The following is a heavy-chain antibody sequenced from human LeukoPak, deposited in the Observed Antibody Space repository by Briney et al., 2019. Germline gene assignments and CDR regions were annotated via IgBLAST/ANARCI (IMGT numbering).Heavy chain of an antibody. V-gene: IGHV4-34*01. D-gene: IGHD1/OR15-1a*01. CDR3: GRQTIDYYYYMDV. Sequence: SETLSLTCAVYGGSFSGYYWSWIRQPPGKGLEWIGETNRSGSTNYNPSLKSRVTISLDTSKNQFSLNLSSVTAADTAVYYCGRQTIDYYYYMDVWGKGTTVTISS. CDR2: TNRSGST. CDR1: GGSFSGYY. J-gene: IGHJ6*03.